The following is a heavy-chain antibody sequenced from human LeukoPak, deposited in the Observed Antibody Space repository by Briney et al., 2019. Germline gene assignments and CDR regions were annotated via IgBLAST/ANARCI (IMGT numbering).Heavy chain of an antibody. CDR1: GFTFSSLW. D-gene: IGHD3-10*01. J-gene: IGHJ6*04. Sequence: TGGSLRLSCAASGFTFSSLWMHWVRQAPGEGLVWVSHIDSDGIGTVYADPVGGRFTVSRDSAKNSLYLRMNSVSAEDTSVYHCARELGSGSDLDHFYGMDVWGEETTLTVTS. V-gene: IGHV3-74*01. CDR3: ARELGSGSDLDHFYGMDV. CDR2: IDSDGIGT.